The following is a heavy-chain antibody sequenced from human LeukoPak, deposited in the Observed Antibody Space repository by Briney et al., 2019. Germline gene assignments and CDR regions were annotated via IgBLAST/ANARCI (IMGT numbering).Heavy chain of an antibody. CDR3: ARDHFDFWSGYSATYFDY. CDR2: INPNSGGT. Sequence: ASVKVSCKVSGYTFTGYYIHWVRQAPGQGLEWMGWINPNSGGTNYAQKFQGRVTMTRDTSISTAYMELSRLISDDTAVYYCARDHFDFWSGYSATYFDYWGQGTLVTVSS. J-gene: IGHJ4*02. D-gene: IGHD3-3*01. V-gene: IGHV1-2*02. CDR1: GYTFTGYY.